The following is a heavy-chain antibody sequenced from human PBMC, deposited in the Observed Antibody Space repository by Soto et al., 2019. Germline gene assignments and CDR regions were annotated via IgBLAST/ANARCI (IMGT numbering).Heavy chain of an antibody. CDR1: GFSLITTGSG. V-gene: IGHV2-5*02. D-gene: IGHD4-17*01. CDR3: VHLISAVTTFEMDV. J-gene: IGHJ6*02. Sequence: QITLKESGPTLVEPTQTLTLTCTFSGFSLITTGSGVAWIRQPPGKAMEWLALIYLDDDKRYSPSLKSRLTITNDTSKNQVVLTMTNMDPVDTGTYFCVHLISAVTTFEMDVWGQGTAVTVSS. CDR2: IYLDDDK.